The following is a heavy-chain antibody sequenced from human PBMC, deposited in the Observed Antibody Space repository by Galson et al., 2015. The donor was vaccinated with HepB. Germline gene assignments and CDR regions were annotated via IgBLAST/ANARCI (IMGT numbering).Heavy chain of an antibody. CDR2: IWYDGSNK. Sequence: SLRLSCAASGFTFSSYGMHWVRQAPGKGLEWVAVIWYDGSNKYYADSVKGRFTISRDNSKNTLYLQMNSLRAEDTAVYYCAGRTLGVVNYYYYMDVWGKGTTVTVSS. CDR3: AGRTLGVVNYYYYMDV. D-gene: IGHD3-3*01. V-gene: IGHV3-33*01. CDR1: GFTFSSYG. J-gene: IGHJ6*03.